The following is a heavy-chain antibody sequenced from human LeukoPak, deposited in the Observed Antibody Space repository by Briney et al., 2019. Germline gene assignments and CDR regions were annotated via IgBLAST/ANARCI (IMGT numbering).Heavy chain of an antibody. CDR2: IKQDGSEK. CDR3: ARDFWSGITMVRGVIS. V-gene: IGHV3-7*01. J-gene: IGHJ5*02. D-gene: IGHD3-10*01. Sequence: GGALRLSCAASGFTFSSYWMSWVRQAPGKGLEWVANIKQDGSEKYYVDSVKGRFTISRDNAKNSLYLQMNSLRAEDTAVYCCARDFWSGITMVRGVISWGQGTLVTVSS. CDR1: GFTFSSYW.